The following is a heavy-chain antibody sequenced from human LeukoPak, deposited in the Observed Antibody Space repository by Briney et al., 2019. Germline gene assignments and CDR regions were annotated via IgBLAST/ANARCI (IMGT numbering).Heavy chain of an antibody. Sequence: SETLSLTCTVSGGSNSSSSYYWGWIRQPPGKGLEWIGSIYYSGSTYYNPSLKSRATISVDTSKNQFSLKLSSVTAADTAVYYCARGIVATLYYYYYYMDVWGKGTTVTVSS. D-gene: IGHD5-12*01. CDR2: IYYSGST. CDR1: GGSNSSSSYY. CDR3: ARGIVATLYYYYYYMDV. J-gene: IGHJ6*03. V-gene: IGHV4-39*07.